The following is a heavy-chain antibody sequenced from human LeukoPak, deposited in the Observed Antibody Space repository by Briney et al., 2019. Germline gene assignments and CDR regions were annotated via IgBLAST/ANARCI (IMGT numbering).Heavy chain of an antibody. V-gene: IGHV4-34*01. CDR2: INHSGST. J-gene: IGHJ4*02. CDR1: GGSFSGYY. Sequence: PSETLSLTCAVYGGSFSGYYWSWIRQPPAKGLEWIGEINHSGSTNYNPSLKSRVTISVDTSKNQFSLKLSSVTAADTAVYYCARDLKYYYDSSGYYPFDYWGQGTLVTVSS. CDR3: ARDLKYYYDSSGYYPFDY. D-gene: IGHD3-22*01.